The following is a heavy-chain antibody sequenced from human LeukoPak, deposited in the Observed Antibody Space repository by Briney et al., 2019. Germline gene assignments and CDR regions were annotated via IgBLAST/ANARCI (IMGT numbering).Heavy chain of an antibody. D-gene: IGHD6-19*01. CDR3: ATHNNAGYSSGWFQNFDY. CDR2: ISYDGSNK. J-gene: IGHJ4*02. V-gene: IGHV3-30*03. CDR1: GFTFSSYG. Sequence: GRSLRLSCAASGFTFSSYGMHWVRQAPGKGLEWVAVISYDGSNKYYADSVKGRFTISRDNSKNTLYLQTNSLRAEDTAVYYCATHNNAGYSSGWFQNFDYWGQGTLVTVSS.